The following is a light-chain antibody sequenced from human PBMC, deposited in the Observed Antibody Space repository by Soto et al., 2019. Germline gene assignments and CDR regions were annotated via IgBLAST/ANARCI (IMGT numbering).Light chain of an antibody. CDR2: EVS. CDR3: SSYAGSNTIYV. CDR1: SSDVGGYNY. Sequence: QSALTQPPSASGSPGQSVTISCTGTSSDVGGYNYVSWYQQHPGKAPKLMIYEVSKRPSGVPDRFSGSKSGNTASLTVSGLQAEDEADYYCSSYAGSNTIYVFGTGTEVTVL. V-gene: IGLV2-8*01. J-gene: IGLJ1*01.